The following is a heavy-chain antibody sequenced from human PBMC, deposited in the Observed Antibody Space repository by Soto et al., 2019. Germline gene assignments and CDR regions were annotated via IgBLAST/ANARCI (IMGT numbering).Heavy chain of an antibody. CDR2: INHSGST. Sequence: SETLSLTCAVYGGSFSGYYWSWIRQPPGKGLEWIGEINHSGSTNYNPSLKSRVTISVDTSKNQFSLKLSSVTAADTAVYYCARGGYYYGSGSYIGYWGQGTLVTVSS. CDR1: GGSFSGYY. D-gene: IGHD3-10*01. CDR3: ARGGYYYGSGSYIGY. V-gene: IGHV4-34*01. J-gene: IGHJ4*02.